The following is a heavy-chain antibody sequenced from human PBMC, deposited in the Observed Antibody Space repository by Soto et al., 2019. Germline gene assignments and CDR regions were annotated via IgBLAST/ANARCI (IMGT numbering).Heavy chain of an antibody. J-gene: IGHJ4*02. Sequence: GGSLRLSCAASGFTFSSYWMSWVRQAPGKGLEWVANIKQDGSEKYYVDSVKGRFTISRDNAKNSLYLQMNSLRAEDTAVYYCARDIWEYYYGSGSSFGYWGQGTLVTVSS. D-gene: IGHD3-10*01. CDR2: IKQDGSEK. CDR3: ARDIWEYYYGSGSSFGY. V-gene: IGHV3-7*01. CDR1: GFTFSSYW.